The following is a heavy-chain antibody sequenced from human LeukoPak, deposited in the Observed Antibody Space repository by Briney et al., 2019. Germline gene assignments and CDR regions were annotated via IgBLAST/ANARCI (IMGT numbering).Heavy chain of an antibody. V-gene: IGHV1-46*01. CDR3: ARPSIAARRNWFDP. CDR1: GYTFTSYG. Sequence: ASVKVSCKASGYTFTSYGISWVRQAPGQGLEWMGIINPSGGSTSYAQKFQGRVTMTRDMSTSTVYMELSSLRSEDTAVYYCARPSIAARRNWFDPWGQGTLVTVSS. D-gene: IGHD6-6*01. CDR2: INPSGGST. J-gene: IGHJ5*02.